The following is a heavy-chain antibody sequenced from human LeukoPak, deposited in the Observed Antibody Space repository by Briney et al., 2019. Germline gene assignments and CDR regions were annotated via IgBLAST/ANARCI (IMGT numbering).Heavy chain of an antibody. Sequence: PGGSLRLSCAASGFTFSSFSMNWVRQAPGKGLEWISYIASSSSSMYYADSVKGRFAISRDNAKNSLYLQMNSLTAEDTAVYYCARVIGSYGDSAYWGQGTLVTVSS. V-gene: IGHV3-48*04. CDR3: ARVIGSYGDSAY. CDR1: GFTFSSFS. J-gene: IGHJ4*02. D-gene: IGHD4-17*01. CDR2: IASSSSSM.